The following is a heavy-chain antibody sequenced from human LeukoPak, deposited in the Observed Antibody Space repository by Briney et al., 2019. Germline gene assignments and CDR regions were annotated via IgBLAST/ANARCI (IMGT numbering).Heavy chain of an antibody. Sequence: GVSLTLPCTASVYTLNSLAMRWARHAPGGARVCVYAISGSGGTTYYADSVKGRFTISRDNSKNTLYLQMNSLRAEDTAVYYCAKLRTGLVDLIDYWGQGTLVTVSS. V-gene: IGHV3-23*01. CDR1: VYTLNSLA. D-gene: IGHD6-19*01. J-gene: IGHJ4*02. CDR3: AKLRTGLVDLIDY. CDR2: ISGSGGTT.